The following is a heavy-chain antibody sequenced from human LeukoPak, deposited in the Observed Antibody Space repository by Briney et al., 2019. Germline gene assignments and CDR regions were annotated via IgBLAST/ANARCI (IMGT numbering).Heavy chain of an antibody. CDR3: ARISAGAVPAVRNAFDI. V-gene: IGHV4-28*01. CDR1: GYSISSSNR. D-gene: IGHD2-2*01. CDR2: IYDSGST. J-gene: IGHJ3*02. Sequence: SDTLSLTCAVSGYSISSSNRWGGSRAPGGEGVGGIGNIYDSGSTYYNPSLNSRVTMSVDTSKNQFSLKLSSVTAVDTAVYYCARISAGAVPAVRNAFDIWGQGTMATVSS.